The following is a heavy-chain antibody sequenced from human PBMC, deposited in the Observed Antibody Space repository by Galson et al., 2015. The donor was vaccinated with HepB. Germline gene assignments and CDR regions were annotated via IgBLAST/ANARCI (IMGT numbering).Heavy chain of an antibody. CDR3: ATAWATITTLYYDYGLDV. J-gene: IGHJ6*02. CDR2: FDPDDGET. CDR1: GYTLTELS. Sequence: SVKVSCKVSGYTLTELSMHWVRQAPGKGLEWMGGFDPDDGETIYAQKFQGRVTMTEDTSTDTAYMELSSLRSEDTAVYYCATAWATITTLYYDYGLDVWGQGTTVTVSS. V-gene: IGHV1-24*01. D-gene: IGHD4-11*01.